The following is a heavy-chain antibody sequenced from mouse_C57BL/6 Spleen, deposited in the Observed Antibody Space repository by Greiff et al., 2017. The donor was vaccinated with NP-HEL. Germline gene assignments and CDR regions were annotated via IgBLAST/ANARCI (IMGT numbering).Heavy chain of an antibody. CDR3: GRGYDDGRNGAMDY. V-gene: IGHV3-6*01. J-gene: IGHJ4*01. D-gene: IGHD2-4*01. Sequence: EVHLVESGPGLVKPSQSLSLTCSVTGYSITSCSYWNLIRRFPGNKLEWMGYISYGGSNNYNQSLKNRISITRDTSNNQFFLKLNSVTTEDTATDYCGRGYDDGRNGAMDYWGQGTSVTVSS. CDR1: GYSITSCSY. CDR2: ISYGGSN.